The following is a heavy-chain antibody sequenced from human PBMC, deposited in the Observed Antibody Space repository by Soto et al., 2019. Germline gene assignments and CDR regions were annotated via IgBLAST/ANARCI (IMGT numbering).Heavy chain of an antibody. CDR1: GFIFKDFA. CDR3: TKEDSSGYFDPSSGYSTPDH. Sequence: GGSLRLSCAASGFIFKDFAMSWVRQAPGKGLEWVSTITTSDDITYSADSVRGRFTISRDNSANTLFLQMSSLRGDDTATYYCTKEDSSGYFDPSSGYSTPDHWGRGTLVTVSS. V-gene: IGHV3-23*01. J-gene: IGHJ5*02. D-gene: IGHD3-3*01. CDR2: ITTSDDIT.